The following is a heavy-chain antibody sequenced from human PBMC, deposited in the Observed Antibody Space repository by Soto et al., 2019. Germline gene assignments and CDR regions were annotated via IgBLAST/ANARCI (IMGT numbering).Heavy chain of an antibody. V-gene: IGHV3-33*01. D-gene: IGHD3-10*01. CDR3: ARGLDKSAGGAFDI. CDR2: IPHDGNNE. Sequence: GGSLRLSCAASAFPFSRPAMHWLRQAPGKGLEWVAVIPHDGNNEDYTDSVRGRFTISRDNSKNTFYLQMNSLRGEDTAVYYCARGLDKSAGGAFDIWGQGTMVTVSS. CDR1: AFPFSRPA. J-gene: IGHJ3*02.